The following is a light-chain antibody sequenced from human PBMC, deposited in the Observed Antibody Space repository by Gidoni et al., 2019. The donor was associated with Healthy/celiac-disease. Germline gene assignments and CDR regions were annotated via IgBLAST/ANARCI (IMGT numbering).Light chain of an antibody. Sequence: DILMTQSPDTLTVSPGARATLSCRASQSISSNLTWYQQKPGQAPRLLIDGASTRATGIPARFSGSGAGTEFTLTISSLQSEDFAVYYCQQYNNCPQTFGQGTKVEIK. CDR1: QSISSN. V-gene: IGKV3-15*01. CDR3: QQYNNCPQT. J-gene: IGKJ1*01. CDR2: GAS.